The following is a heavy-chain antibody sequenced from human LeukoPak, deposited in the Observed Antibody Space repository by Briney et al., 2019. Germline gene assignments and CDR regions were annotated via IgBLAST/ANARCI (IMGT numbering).Heavy chain of an antibody. CDR2: IVYSGTT. CDR1: GGSISSYY. J-gene: IGHJ6*02. D-gene: IGHD5-24*01. Sequence: SETLSLTCTVSGGSISSYYWSWIRQPPGKKLEWFGSIVYSGTTFYNPSLKSRVIISIDTSKSQFSLRLSSVTAADTALYYCVRLNYRYGMDVWGQGTTVTVSS. CDR3: VRLNYRYGMDV. V-gene: IGHV4-59*12.